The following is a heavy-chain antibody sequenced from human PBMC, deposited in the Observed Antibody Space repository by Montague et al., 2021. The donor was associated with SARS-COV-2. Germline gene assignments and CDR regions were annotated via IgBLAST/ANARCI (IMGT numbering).Heavy chain of an antibody. J-gene: IGHJ6*02. CDR1: GGFISSSSYY. CDR2: IYYSGST. CDR3: ATEVADSSGYYYVPYYYYGMDV. Sequence: SETLSLTCTVSGGFISSSSYYWGWIRQPPGKGLEWIGSIYYSGSTYYNPSLKSRVTISVDTSKNQFSLKLSSVTAADTAVYYCATEVADSSGYYYVPYYYYGMDVWGQGTTVTVSS. D-gene: IGHD3-22*01. V-gene: IGHV4-39*01.